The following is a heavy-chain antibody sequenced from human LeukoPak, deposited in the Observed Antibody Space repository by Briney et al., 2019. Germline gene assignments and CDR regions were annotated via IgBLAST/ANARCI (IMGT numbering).Heavy chain of an antibody. J-gene: IGHJ4*02. V-gene: IGHV4-4*02. Sequence: SETLSLTCTVSGDSINSLDLWSWVRQPPGKGLEWIGEMYLSGTTHSNPSVKSRVTISIDKSKNQFFLNLSSVTAADTAVYYCAGLVGRYSSGLYYYYFDYWGQGTLVTVST. CDR3: AGLVGRYSSGLYYYYFDY. CDR2: MYLSGTT. CDR1: GDSINSLDL. D-gene: IGHD3-22*01.